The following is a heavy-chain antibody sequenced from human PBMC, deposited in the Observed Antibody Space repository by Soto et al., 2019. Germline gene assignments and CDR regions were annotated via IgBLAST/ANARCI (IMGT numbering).Heavy chain of an antibody. Sequence: QVQLVQSGAEVKKPGSSVKVSCKASGGTVSSYASSWVRQAPGQGLEWMGGIIPIFGTANYAQKFQGRVTITADESTSTAYMELSSMGSEDTAVYYCARGGAGYSSGWYADYWGQGTLVTVSS. D-gene: IGHD6-19*01. CDR3: ARGGAGYSSGWYADY. CDR1: GGTVSSYA. CDR2: IIPIFGTA. J-gene: IGHJ4*02. V-gene: IGHV1-69*01.